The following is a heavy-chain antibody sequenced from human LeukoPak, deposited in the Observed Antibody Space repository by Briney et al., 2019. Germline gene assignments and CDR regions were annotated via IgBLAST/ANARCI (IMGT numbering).Heavy chain of an antibody. CDR1: GFTFSDYY. Sequence: GGSLRLSCAASGFTFSDYYMSWIRQAPGKGLEWVSAISGSGGSTYYADSVKGRFTISRDNSKNTPYLQMNSLRAEDTAVYYCANTVVVPAAAFDYWGQGTLVTVSS. V-gene: IGHV3-23*01. CDR2: ISGSGGST. CDR3: ANTVVVPAAAFDY. J-gene: IGHJ4*02. D-gene: IGHD2-2*01.